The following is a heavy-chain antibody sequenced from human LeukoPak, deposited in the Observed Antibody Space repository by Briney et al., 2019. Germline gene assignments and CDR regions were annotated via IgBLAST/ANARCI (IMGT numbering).Heavy chain of an antibody. Sequence: GGSLRLSCAASGFTFSSYAMHRVRQAPGKGLEWVSGISWNSGSIGYADSVKGRFTISRDNAKNSLYLQMNSLRAEDTALYYCAKDRHYDILTGSFDYWGQGTLVTVSS. CDR2: ISWNSGSI. V-gene: IGHV3-9*01. J-gene: IGHJ4*02. D-gene: IGHD3-9*01. CDR1: GFTFSSYA. CDR3: AKDRHYDILTGSFDY.